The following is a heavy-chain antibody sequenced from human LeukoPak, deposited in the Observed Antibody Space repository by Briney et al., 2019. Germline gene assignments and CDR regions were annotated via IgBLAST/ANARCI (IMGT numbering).Heavy chain of an antibody. CDR1: GFTFSSFD. CDR3: ARGPPRGKYYYMDV. D-gene: IGHD1-1*01. V-gene: IGHV3-13*01. Sequence: PGGSLRLSCAASGFTFSSFDMHWVRQPTGQGLEWVSTIGTAGDTYYPGSVEGRFTLSRDNAKNSLYLQMNSLTAGGTAVYYCARGPPRGKYYYMDVWGKGTTVTVSS. CDR2: IGTAGDT. J-gene: IGHJ6*03.